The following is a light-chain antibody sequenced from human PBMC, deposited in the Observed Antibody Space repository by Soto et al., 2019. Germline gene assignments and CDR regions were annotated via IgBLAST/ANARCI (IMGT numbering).Light chain of an antibody. CDR3: QQLNSYPPFT. CDR1: QGISSY. Sequence: IQLTQSPSFLSASVGDRVTITCRASQGISSYLAWYQQKPGKAPKLLIYAASTLQSGVPSRFSGSGSGTEFTLTISSQQPEDFATYYCQQLNSYPPFTFGPGTKVDIK. CDR2: AAS. J-gene: IGKJ3*01. V-gene: IGKV1-9*01.